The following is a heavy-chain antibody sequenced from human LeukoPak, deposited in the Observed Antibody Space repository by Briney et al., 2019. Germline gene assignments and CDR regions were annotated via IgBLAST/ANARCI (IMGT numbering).Heavy chain of an antibody. D-gene: IGHD4-17*01. CDR1: GFTFSHFA. CDR3: AREEYGEYYFDY. V-gene: IGHV3-30-3*01. Sequence: GGSLRLSCAASGFTFSHFAMHWVRQAPGKGLEWVAVISYDGSNKYYADSVKGRLTISRDNSKNTLYLQMNSLRAEDTAVYYCAREEYGEYYFDYWGRGTLVTVSS. J-gene: IGHJ4*02. CDR2: ISYDGSNK.